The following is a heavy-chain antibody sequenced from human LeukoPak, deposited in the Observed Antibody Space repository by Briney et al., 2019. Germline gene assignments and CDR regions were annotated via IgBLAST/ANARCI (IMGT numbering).Heavy chain of an antibody. D-gene: IGHD6-19*01. CDR3: ARAPSYSSGWYYFDY. CDR2: INPNSGGT. Sequence: GASVKVSCKASGYTFTGYYMHWVRQAPGQGLEWMGWINPNSGGTNYAQKLQGRVTMTRDTSISTAYMELSRLRSDDTAVYYCARAPSYSSGWYYFDYWGQGTLVTVSS. V-gene: IGHV1-2*02. CDR1: GYTFTGYY. J-gene: IGHJ4*02.